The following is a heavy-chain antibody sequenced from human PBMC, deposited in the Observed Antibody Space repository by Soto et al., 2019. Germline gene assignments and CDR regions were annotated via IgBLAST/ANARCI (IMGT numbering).Heavy chain of an antibody. J-gene: IGHJ6*02. CDR1: GFTFCAKS. V-gene: IGHV3-23*01. CDR2: ISDDGDST. D-gene: IGHD2-2*01. Sequence: PGGSLRLSRGASGFTFCAKSMTWGRPAPGKGLEWVSSISDDGDSTYYADSVKGRFTISRDNSENTLFLQMSSLGAEDTAVYYCAKSLSTAVNYGLDVWGQGTSVTVSS. CDR3: AKSLSTAVNYGLDV.